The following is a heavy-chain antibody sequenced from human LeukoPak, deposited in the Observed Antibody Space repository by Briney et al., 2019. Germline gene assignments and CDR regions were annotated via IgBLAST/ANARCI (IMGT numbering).Heavy chain of an antibody. D-gene: IGHD3-22*01. Sequence: SETLSLTCAVYGGSFSCYYCRWIRQPPGKGLEWIGEINHSGSTNYNPSLKRRVTISVDTSKNQFSLKMSYVTAADHAGYYWSGGFRGTYYFDSSGYPFDYWGQGTLVTVSS. CDR2: INHSGST. CDR1: GGSFSCYY. J-gene: IGHJ4*02. V-gene: IGHV4-34*01. CDR3: SGGFRGTYYFDSSGYPFDY.